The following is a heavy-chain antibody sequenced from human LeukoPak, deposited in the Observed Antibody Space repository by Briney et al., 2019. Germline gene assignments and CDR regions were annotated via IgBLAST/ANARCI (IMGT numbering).Heavy chain of an antibody. V-gene: IGHV4-31*03. CDR1: GGSISSGGYY. CDR3: ARGLQTVYYYDSSGYYDY. D-gene: IGHD3-22*01. J-gene: IGHJ4*02. Sequence: SQTLSLTCTVSGGSISSGGYYWSWIRQHPGKGLEWIGYIYYSGSTYYNPSLKIRVTISVDTSKNQFSLKLSSVTAADTAVYYCARGLQTVYYYDSSGYYDYWGQGTLVTVSS. CDR2: IYYSGST.